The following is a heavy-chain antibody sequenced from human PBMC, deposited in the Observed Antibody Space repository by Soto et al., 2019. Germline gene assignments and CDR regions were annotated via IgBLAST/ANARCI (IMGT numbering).Heavy chain of an antibody. CDR2: IIPILGIA. D-gene: IGHD4-4*01. J-gene: IGHJ5*02. CDR1: GGTFSSYT. CDR3: ARKYPLSNYNWFDP. V-gene: IGHV1-69*02. Sequence: VKVSCKASGGTFSSYTISWVRQAPGQGLEWMGRIIPILGIANYAQKFQGRVTITADKSTSTAYMELSSLRSEDTAVYYCARKYPLSNYNWFDPWGQGTLVTVSS.